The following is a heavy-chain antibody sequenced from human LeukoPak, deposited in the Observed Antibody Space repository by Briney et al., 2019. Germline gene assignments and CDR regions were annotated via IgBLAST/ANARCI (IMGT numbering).Heavy chain of an antibody. J-gene: IGHJ5*02. D-gene: IGHD6-6*01. CDR2: INSDGSST. Sequence: GSLRLSCAASGFTFSSYWMHWVRQAPGKGLVWVSRINSDGSSTSYADSVKGRLTISRDNAKNTLYLQMNSLRAEDTAVYYCARERGLWLIAARRNWFDPWGQGTLVTVSS. CDR3: ARERGLWLIAARRNWFDP. V-gene: IGHV3-74*01. CDR1: GFTFSSYW.